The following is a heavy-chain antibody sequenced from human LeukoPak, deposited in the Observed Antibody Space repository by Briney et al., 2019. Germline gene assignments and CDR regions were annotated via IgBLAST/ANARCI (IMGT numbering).Heavy chain of an antibody. D-gene: IGHD6-19*01. CDR1: GFTVSNSY. Sequence: GGSLRLSCAASGFTVSNSYMSWVRQAPGKGLEWVSIIYSGGTTYRADSVKGRFTISRDNSKNTLYLQMNSLRAEDTAVYYCARAPGWGNFDYWGQGTLVTVSS. J-gene: IGHJ4*02. CDR3: ARAPGWGNFDY. V-gene: IGHV3-53*01. CDR2: IYSGGTT.